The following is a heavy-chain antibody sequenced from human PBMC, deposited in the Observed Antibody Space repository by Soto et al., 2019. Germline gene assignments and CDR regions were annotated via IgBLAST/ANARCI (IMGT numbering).Heavy chain of an antibody. CDR1: GGTSSSYA. V-gene: IGHV1-69*13. D-gene: IGHD3-16*02. Sequence: GASVKVSCKASGGTSSSYASSWVRQAPGQGLEWMGGIIPIFGTANYAQKFQGRVTLPADESTSTAYMELSSLRSEDSAVYYCARDSGSLRLGELSSRYYYYGMDVWGQGTTVTSP. CDR2: IIPIFGTA. J-gene: IGHJ6*02. CDR3: ARDSGSLRLGELSSRYYYYGMDV.